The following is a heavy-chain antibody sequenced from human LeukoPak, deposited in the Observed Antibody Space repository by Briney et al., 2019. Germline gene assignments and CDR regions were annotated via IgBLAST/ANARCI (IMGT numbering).Heavy chain of an antibody. J-gene: IGHJ5*02. V-gene: IGHV4-34*01. D-gene: IGHD2-15*01. Sequence: SETLSLTCAVYGGSLSGYYWSWIRQPPGKGLEWIGEINHSGSTNYNPSLKSRVTISVDTSKNQFSLKLSSVTAADTAVYYCARDYCSGGSCYPLNWFDPWGQGTLVTVSS. CDR2: INHSGST. CDR1: GGSLSGYY. CDR3: ARDYCSGGSCYPLNWFDP.